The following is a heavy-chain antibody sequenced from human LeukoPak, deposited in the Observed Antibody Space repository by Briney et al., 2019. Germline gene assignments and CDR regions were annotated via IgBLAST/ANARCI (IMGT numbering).Heavy chain of an antibody. CDR2: INQDGSEK. CDR1: GYTFSTYW. J-gene: IGHJ4*02. D-gene: IGHD3-10*01. Sequence: GGSLRLSCAASGYTFSTYWMSWVRQAPGRGLEWVANINQDGSEKYYVDSVKGRFTISKDNAKNSLYLQMNSLRAEDTAVYYCASYYGSGSHFDYWGQGTLVTVSP. CDR3: ASYYGSGSHFDY. V-gene: IGHV3-7*01.